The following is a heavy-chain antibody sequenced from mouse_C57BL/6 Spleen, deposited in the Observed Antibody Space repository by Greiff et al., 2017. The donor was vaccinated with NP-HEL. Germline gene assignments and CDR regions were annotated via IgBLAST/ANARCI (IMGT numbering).Heavy chain of an antibody. CDR2: INPYNGGT. Sequence: EVQLQQSGPVLVKPGASVKMSCKASGYTFTDYYMNWVKQSHGKSLEWIGVINPYNGGTSYNQKFKGKATLTVDKSSSTAYMELNSLTSEDSAVYYCARGYGNYDCYFDYWGQGTTLTVSS. CDR1: GYTFTDYY. CDR3: ARGYGNYDCYFDY. V-gene: IGHV1-19*01. J-gene: IGHJ2*01. D-gene: IGHD2-1*01.